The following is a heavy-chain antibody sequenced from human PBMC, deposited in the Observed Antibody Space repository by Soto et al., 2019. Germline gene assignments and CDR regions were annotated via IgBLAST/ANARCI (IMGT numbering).Heavy chain of an antibody. D-gene: IGHD3-10*01. CDR1: GYTFTSYE. CDR3: ARGRSPMVRGVITYYYYYYMDV. V-gene: IGHV1-8*01. Sequence: ASVKVSCKASGYTFTSYEINWVRQATGQGLEWMGWMNPNSGNTGYAQKFQGRVTMTRNTSISTAYMELSSLRSEDTAVYYCARGRSPMVRGVITYYYYYYMDVWGKGTTVTVSS. CDR2: MNPNSGNT. J-gene: IGHJ6*03.